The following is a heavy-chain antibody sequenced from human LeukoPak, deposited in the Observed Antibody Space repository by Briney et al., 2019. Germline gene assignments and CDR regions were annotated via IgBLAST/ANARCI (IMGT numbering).Heavy chain of an antibody. CDR1: GFTFSNYW. D-gene: IGHD3-22*01. Sequence: GGSLRLSCAASGFTFSNYWMSWVRHAPGKGLEWLPNTNQDPREMTDVDSMKGRFTIFRANGQYSLYITITRLRADDTAVYYCARDQGSMIVVRTTNSYSDLWGRGTLVTASS. V-gene: IGHV3-7*01. J-gene: IGHJ2*01. CDR3: ARDQGSMIVVRTTNSYSDL. CDR2: TNQDPREM.